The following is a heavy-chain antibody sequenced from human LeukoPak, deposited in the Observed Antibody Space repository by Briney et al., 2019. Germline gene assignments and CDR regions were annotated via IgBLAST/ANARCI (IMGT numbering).Heavy chain of an antibody. D-gene: IGHD1-26*01. CDR1: GFTVSSNY. CDR2: IYSGGST. Sequence: GGSLRLSCAASGFTVSSNYMSWVRQAPGKGLERVSVIYSGGSTYYADSVKGRFTISRDNSKNTLYLQMNSLRAEDTAVYYCATQMVGATTIDHWGQGTLVTVSS. J-gene: IGHJ4*02. V-gene: IGHV3-53*01. CDR3: ATQMVGATTIDH.